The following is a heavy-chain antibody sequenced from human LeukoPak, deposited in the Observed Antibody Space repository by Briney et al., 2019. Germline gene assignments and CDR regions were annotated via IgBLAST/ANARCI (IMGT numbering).Heavy chain of an antibody. D-gene: IGHD6-19*01. J-gene: IGHJ5*02. CDR3: ARGVAVATWFDP. CDR2: VYYSGTT. Sequence: SETLSLTCTVSGASISSYYWNWIRQPPGEGLEWIGYVYYSGTTNYNPSLKSRVSMSVDTSKSQFSLKLTSVTAADTAVYYCARGVAVATWFDPWGQGTLVTVST. CDR1: GASISSYY. V-gene: IGHV4-59*01.